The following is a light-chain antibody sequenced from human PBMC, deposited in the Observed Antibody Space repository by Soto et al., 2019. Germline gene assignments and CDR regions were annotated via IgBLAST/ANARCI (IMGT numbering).Light chain of an antibody. V-gene: IGKV1-5*01. CDR2: DAS. CDR3: LQDHAYPWT. CDR1: QSISTW. Sequence: DNQMTQSPSTLSASVGDRVTITCRASQSISTWLAWYQQKPGKAPNLLIYDASSLESGVPSRFSGSGSETEFTLTISSLQPEDFATYYCLQDHAYPWTFGQGTKVDIK. J-gene: IGKJ1*01.